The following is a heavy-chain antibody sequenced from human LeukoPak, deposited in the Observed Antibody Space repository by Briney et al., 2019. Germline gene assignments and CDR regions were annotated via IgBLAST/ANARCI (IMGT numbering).Heavy chain of an antibody. CDR2: IIPIFGTA. CDR3: TRVAYDSSGYSSVATDC. CDR1: GGTFSSYA. V-gene: IGHV1-69*05. Sequence: SVKVSCKASGGTFSSYAISWVRQAPGQGLEWMGGIIPIFGTANYAQKFQGRVTMTTDTSTSTAYMELRSLRSDDTAVYYCTRVAYDSSGYSSVATDCWGQGTLVTVSS. D-gene: IGHD3-22*01. J-gene: IGHJ4*02.